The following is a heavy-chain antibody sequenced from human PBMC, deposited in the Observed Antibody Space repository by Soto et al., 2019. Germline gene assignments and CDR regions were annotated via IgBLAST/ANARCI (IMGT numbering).Heavy chain of an antibody. V-gene: IGHV3-74*01. CDR1: GFTFTNYW. CDR3: ERAGGNDFWSGKRYFYYYYYMDV. J-gene: IGHJ6*03. Sequence: GGSLRLSCAASGFTFTNYWMHWVRQAPGKGLVWVSRINSDGSSTSYADSVKGRFTISRDNAKNTLYLQMNSLRAEDTDGYYCERAGGNDFWSGKRYFYYYYYMDVWGKGTTVTVSS. CDR2: INSDGSST. D-gene: IGHD3-3*01.